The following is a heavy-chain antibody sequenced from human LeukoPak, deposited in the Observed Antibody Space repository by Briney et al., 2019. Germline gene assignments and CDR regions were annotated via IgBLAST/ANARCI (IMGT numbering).Heavy chain of an antibody. CDR1: GFTFSHYG. D-gene: IGHD1-26*01. CDR2: IRYDESDK. V-gene: IGHV3-30*02. J-gene: IGHJ4*02. CDR3: AKPSGSGVDY. Sequence: GGSLRLSCATSGFTFSHYGMHWVRQPPGRGLDWVAHIRYDESDKYYADSVKGRFTITRDNSKNTLYLQMNSLRLEDMAVYYCAKPSGSGVDYWGRGTRVTVSS.